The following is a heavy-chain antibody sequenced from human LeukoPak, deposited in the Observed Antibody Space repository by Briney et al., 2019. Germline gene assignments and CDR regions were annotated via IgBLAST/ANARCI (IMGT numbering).Heavy chain of an antibody. Sequence: ASVKVSCKASGYTFTGYYMHWVRQAPGQGLECMGWINPNSGGTNYAQKFQARVTMTRDTSMNTAYMELSRLRSDDTAVYYCARVGGSGRSNPYYFDYWGQGTLVTVSS. CDR2: INPNSGGT. CDR1: GYTFTGYY. J-gene: IGHJ4*02. D-gene: IGHD3-10*01. CDR3: ARVGGSGRSNPYYFDY. V-gene: IGHV1-2*02.